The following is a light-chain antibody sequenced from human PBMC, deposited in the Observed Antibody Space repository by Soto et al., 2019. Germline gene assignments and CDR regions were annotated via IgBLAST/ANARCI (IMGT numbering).Light chain of an antibody. V-gene: IGKV1-9*01. CDR2: AAS. J-gene: IGKJ5*01. Sequence: DIQLTQSPSFLSASVGDRVTITCRASQGISSYLAWYQQKPGKAPKLLIYAASTLQSGVPSRFSGSGSGTEFTLTISSLQHEDVATYYCQQLNSYPPTFGQGTRLEIK. CDR1: QGISSY. CDR3: QQLNSYPPT.